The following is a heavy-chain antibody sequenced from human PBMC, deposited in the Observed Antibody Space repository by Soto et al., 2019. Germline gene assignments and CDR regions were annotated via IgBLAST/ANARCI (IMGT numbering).Heavy chain of an antibody. CDR1: GGTFSRYA. Sequence: QVQLVQSGAEVKKPGSSVKVSCKASGGTFSRYAISWVRQAPGQGLEWMGGIIPIFGTANYAQKFQGRVTITADESTSTAYMELSSLRSEYTAVYYCARSTMVRGVILTGWFDPWGQGTLVTVSS. V-gene: IGHV1-69*01. D-gene: IGHD3-10*01. CDR2: IIPIFGTA. J-gene: IGHJ5*02. CDR3: ARSTMVRGVILTGWFDP.